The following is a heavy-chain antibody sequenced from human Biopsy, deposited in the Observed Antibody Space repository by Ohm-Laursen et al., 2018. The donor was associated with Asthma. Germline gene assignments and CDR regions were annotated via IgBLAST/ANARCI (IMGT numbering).Heavy chain of an antibody. D-gene: IGHD1-26*01. CDR2: ISFDGTNR. V-gene: IGHV3-30*18. CDR3: AKEVFPGWELRRGPDS. Sequence: SLRLSCAASGFSFSNYGMHWVRQAPGKGLDWVAVISFDGTNRNYTDSVRGRFTISRDNSRNTLHLEMNSLRAEDTAVYFCAKEVFPGWELRRGPDSWGQGTLVTVSA. CDR1: GFSFSNYG. J-gene: IGHJ4*02.